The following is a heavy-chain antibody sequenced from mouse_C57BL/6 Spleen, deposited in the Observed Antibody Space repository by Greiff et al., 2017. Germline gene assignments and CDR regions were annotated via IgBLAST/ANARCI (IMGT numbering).Heavy chain of an antibody. CDR2: IYPSDSET. V-gene: IGHV1-61*01. J-gene: IGHJ3*01. CDR1: GYNFNSYW. D-gene: IGHD1-2*01. Sequence: QVPLQQPGAELVRPGSSVKLSCKASGYNFNSYWMDWVKQRPGQGLEWIGNIYPSDSETHYNQKFKDKATLTVDKSSSTAYMQLSSQTSEDSEIYYCARKGPGSQAWFAYWGQGTLGTVSA. CDR3: ARKGPGSQAWFAY.